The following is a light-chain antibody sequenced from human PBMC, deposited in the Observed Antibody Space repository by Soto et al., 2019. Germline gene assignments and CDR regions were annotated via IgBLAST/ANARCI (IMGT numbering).Light chain of an antibody. Sequence: DIQMTQSPSFLSASVGDRVTISCQASQAINTYLNWYQQKPGKAPKLLIYGTSDLQNGVPSRFSGGGSGTDFTLTISSLQPEDFATYYCQQSYSTLLITFGQGTRLEV. J-gene: IGKJ5*01. V-gene: IGKV1-39*01. CDR1: QAINTY. CDR2: GTS. CDR3: QQSYSTLLIT.